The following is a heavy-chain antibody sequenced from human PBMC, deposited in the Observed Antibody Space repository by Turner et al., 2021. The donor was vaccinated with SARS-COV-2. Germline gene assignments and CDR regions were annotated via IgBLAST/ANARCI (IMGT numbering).Heavy chain of an antibody. J-gene: IGHJ4*02. CDR2: IYYSGST. CDR3: ARHSPELRGDFFDY. V-gene: IGHV4-39*01. Sequence: QLPLQESGPGLVKPSETLSLTCTVSGGSISSSSYYWGWIRQPPGKGLEWIGSIYYSGSTYNNSSLKSRVTMSVDTSKNQFSLKLTSVTAADTAVYYCARHSPELRGDFFDYWGQGTLVTVSS. D-gene: IGHD1-26*01. CDR1: GGSISSSSYY.